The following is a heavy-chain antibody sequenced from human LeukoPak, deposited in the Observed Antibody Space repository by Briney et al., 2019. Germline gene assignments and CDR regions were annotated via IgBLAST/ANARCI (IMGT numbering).Heavy chain of an antibody. Sequence: NASETLSLTCAVSGGSISSSNWWSWVRQPPGKGLEWIGEIYHSGSTNYNPSLKSRVTISVDKSKNQFSLKLSSVTAADTAVYYCARGLRYSIISGTYYYYYMDVWGKGTTVTVSS. CDR1: GGSISSSNW. V-gene: IGHV4-4*02. CDR3: ARGLRYSIISGTYYYYYMDV. CDR2: IYHSGST. J-gene: IGHJ6*03. D-gene: IGHD3-9*01.